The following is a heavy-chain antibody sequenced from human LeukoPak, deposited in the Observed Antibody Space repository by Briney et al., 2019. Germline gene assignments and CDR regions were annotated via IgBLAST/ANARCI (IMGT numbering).Heavy chain of an antibody. Sequence: SETLSLTCTVSGGSVSSGSYYWSWIRQPPGKGLEWIGYIYYSGSTNYNPSLKSRVTISVDTSKNQFSLKLSSVTAADTAVYYCARHPSKYDRVDYWGQGTLVTVSS. J-gene: IGHJ4*02. CDR2: IYYSGST. CDR1: GGSVSSGSYY. CDR3: ARHPSKYDRVDY. V-gene: IGHV4-61*01. D-gene: IGHD3-22*01.